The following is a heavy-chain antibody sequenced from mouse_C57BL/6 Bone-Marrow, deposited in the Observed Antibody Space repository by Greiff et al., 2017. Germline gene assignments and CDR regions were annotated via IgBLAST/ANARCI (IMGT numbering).Heavy chain of an antibody. CDR1: GFTFSDYG. CDR3: ARRDGYLFFDC. Sequence: EVKLVESGGGLVKPGGSLKLSCAASGFTFSDYGMHWVRQAPEKGLEWVAYISSGSSTIYYADTVKGRFTISRDNAKNTLFLQMTRLRSEDTAMYYCARRDGYLFFDCWGQGTTLTVSS. D-gene: IGHD2-3*01. V-gene: IGHV5-17*01. CDR2: ISSGSSTI. J-gene: IGHJ2*01.